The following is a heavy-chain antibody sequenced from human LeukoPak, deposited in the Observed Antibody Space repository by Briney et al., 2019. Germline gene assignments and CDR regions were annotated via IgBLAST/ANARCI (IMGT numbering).Heavy chain of an antibody. Sequence: GASVKVSCKASGGTFSSYAISWVRQAPGQGLEWMGGIIPIFGTANYAQKFQGRVTITADESTSTAYMELSSLRSEDTAVYYCARDCSSTSCYGHDAFDIWGQGTMVTVSS. D-gene: IGHD2-2*01. CDR3: ARDCSSTSCYGHDAFDI. V-gene: IGHV1-69*13. CDR1: GGTFSSYA. CDR2: IIPIFGTA. J-gene: IGHJ3*02.